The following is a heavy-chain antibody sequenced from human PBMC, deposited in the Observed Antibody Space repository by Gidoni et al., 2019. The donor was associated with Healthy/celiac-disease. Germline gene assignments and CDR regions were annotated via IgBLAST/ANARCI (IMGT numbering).Heavy chain of an antibody. CDR2: ISWNSGSI. J-gene: IGHJ4*02. V-gene: IGHV3-9*01. CDR3: AKDMYSSSWYGGFDY. Sequence: EVQLVESGGGLVQPGRSLRLCCAASGFTFDDYAMHWVRQAPGKGLEWVSGISWNSGSIGYADSVKGRFTISRDNAKNSLYLQMNSLRAEDTALYYCAKDMYSSSWYGGFDYGGQGTLVTVSS. D-gene: IGHD6-13*01. CDR1: GFTFDDYA.